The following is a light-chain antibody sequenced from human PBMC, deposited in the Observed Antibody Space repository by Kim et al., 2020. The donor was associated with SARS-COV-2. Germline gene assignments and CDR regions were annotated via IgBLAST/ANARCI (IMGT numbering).Light chain of an antibody. Sequence: GQRFTISGTGSNREIGGYNYVSWYQQHPGKAPKLIIYDVTKRPSGVSDRFSGSKSGNTASLIISGLQADDEADYYCSSYTSSKTWVFGGGTQLTVL. CDR3: SSYTSSKTWV. V-gene: IGLV2-14*03. CDR2: DVT. CDR1: NREIGGYNY. J-gene: IGLJ3*02.